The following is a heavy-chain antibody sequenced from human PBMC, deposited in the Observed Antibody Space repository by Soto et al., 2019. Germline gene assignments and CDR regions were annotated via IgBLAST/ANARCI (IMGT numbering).Heavy chain of an antibody. CDR3: ARGRYGDY. CDR1: GYTFTSYG. J-gene: IGHJ4*02. Sequence: QVHLVQSGAEVKKPGASVKVSCKGSGYTFTSYGITWVRQAPGQGLEWMGWISAHNGNTEYAQKLQGRATVTRDTSTSTAYMELRSLRSDDTAVYYCARGRYGDYWGQGAVVTVSS. V-gene: IGHV1-18*01. CDR2: ISAHNGNT. D-gene: IGHD1-1*01.